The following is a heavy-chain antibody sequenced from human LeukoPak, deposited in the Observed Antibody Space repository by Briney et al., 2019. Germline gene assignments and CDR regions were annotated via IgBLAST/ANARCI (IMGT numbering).Heavy chain of an antibody. CDR2: VNPNSGGT. J-gene: IGHJ6*02. Sequence: ASVKVCCTASGYTLNGYYMHWVRQAPGQGLEWMGWVNPNSGGTNYAQKFQGRATMTRDTSIKTAYMELSRLRSDDTAVYYCARGHDSSGYWGDYYYGMDVWGQGTTVAVTS. D-gene: IGHD3-22*01. CDR3: ARGHDSSGYWGDYYYGMDV. CDR1: GYTLNGYY. V-gene: IGHV1-2*02.